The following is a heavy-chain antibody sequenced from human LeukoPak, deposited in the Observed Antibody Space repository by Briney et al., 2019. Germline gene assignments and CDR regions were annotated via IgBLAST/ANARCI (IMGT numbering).Heavy chain of an antibody. Sequence: GGSLRLSCAASGFTFSSYAMSWVRQAPGKGLEWVSAMTGSGGNTYYADSVKGRFTISRDNSKNTLYLQMNSLRAGDTAVYYCARGLDCSSTSCYHNWFDPWGQGILVTVSS. CDR3: ARGLDCSSTSCYHNWFDP. CDR1: GFTFSSYA. D-gene: IGHD2-2*01. J-gene: IGHJ5*02. CDR2: MTGSGGNT. V-gene: IGHV3-23*01.